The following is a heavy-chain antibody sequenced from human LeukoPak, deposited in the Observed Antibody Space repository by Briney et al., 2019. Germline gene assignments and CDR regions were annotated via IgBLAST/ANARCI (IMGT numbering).Heavy chain of an antibody. D-gene: IGHD3-22*01. Sequence: GGSLRLSCAASGFTFSSYGMSWVRQAPGKGLEWVSAISGSGGSTYYADSVKGRFTISRDNSKNTLYLQMNSLRAEDTAVYYCAKGLKYYYDSSPSPGMYWGQGTLVTVSS. CDR2: ISGSGGST. CDR3: AKGLKYYYDSSPSPGMY. J-gene: IGHJ4*02. CDR1: GFTFSSYG. V-gene: IGHV3-23*01.